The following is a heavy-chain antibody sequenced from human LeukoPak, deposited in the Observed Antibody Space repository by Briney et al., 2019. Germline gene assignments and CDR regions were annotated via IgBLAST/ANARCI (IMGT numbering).Heavy chain of an antibody. J-gene: IGHJ6*02. Sequence: PGGSLRLSCAASGFILSNHWMTWVRQAPGKGPEWVANMNKDGSEKYYVDSVKGRFTISRDTAKNSLYLQMNNVRVEDTALYYCARNNDMDVWGQGTTVVVSS. D-gene: IGHD1/OR15-1a*01. CDR2: MNKDGSEK. V-gene: IGHV3-7*03. CDR3: ARNNDMDV. CDR1: GFILSNHW.